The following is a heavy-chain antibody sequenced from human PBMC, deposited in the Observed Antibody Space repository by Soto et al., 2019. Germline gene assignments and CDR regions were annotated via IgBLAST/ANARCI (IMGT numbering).Heavy chain of an antibody. Sequence: GASVKVSSKASGGTFSSYAISWVRQAPGQGLEWMGGIIPIFGTANYAQKIQGRVTITADESTSTAYMELSSLRSEDTAVYYCAIGWGTVNTYYYYYMDVWGKGTTVTVSS. V-gene: IGHV1-69*13. D-gene: IGHD2-8*02. CDR3: AIGWGTVNTYYYYYMDV. CDR2: IIPIFGTA. CDR1: GGTFSSYA. J-gene: IGHJ6*03.